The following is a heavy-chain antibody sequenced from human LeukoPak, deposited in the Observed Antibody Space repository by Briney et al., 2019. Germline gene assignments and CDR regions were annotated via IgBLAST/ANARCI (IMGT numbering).Heavy chain of an antibody. J-gene: IGHJ4*02. CDR3: TRRLVGATTGDY. CDR2: IRSKANSYAT. V-gene: IGHV3-73*01. CDR1: GFTFSGSA. Sequence: GRSLRLSCAASGFTFSGSAMHWVRQASGKGLEWVGRIRSKANSYATAYAASVKGRFTISRDDSKNTAYLQMNSLKTEDTAVYYCTRRLVGATTGDYWGQGTLVTVSA. D-gene: IGHD1-26*01.